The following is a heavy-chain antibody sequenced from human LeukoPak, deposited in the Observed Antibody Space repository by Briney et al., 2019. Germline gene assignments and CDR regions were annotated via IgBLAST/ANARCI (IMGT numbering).Heavy chain of an antibody. V-gene: IGHV1-2*02. CDR2: INPNIGGT. J-gene: IGHJ6*02. CDR1: GYTFTGYY. Sequence: ASVKVSCKASGYTFTGYYMHWVRQAPGQGLEWMGWINPNIGGTNYAQKFQGRVTMTRDTSISTAYMELSRLRSDDTAVYYCARAAYGGNSVYYYYGMDVWGQGTTVTVSS. D-gene: IGHD4-23*01. CDR3: ARAAYGGNSVYYYYGMDV.